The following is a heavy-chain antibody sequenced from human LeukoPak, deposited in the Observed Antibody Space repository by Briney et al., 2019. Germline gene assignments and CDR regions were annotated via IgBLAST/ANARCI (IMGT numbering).Heavy chain of an antibody. CDR3: ARGGFREFDS. Sequence: SETLSLTCTVSGASISSYNWNWIRQPPGKGLEWIGYIYYSGGTNYNPSLKSRVTTSVDTSKNQFSLKLSSVTAADTAVYYCARGGFREFDSWGQGTLVIVSS. J-gene: IGHJ4*02. CDR1: GASISSYN. D-gene: IGHD3-10*01. V-gene: IGHV4-59*01. CDR2: IYYSGGT.